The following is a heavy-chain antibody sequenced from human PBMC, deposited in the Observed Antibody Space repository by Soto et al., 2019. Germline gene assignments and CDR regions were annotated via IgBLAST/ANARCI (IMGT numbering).Heavy chain of an antibody. V-gene: IGHV1-18*01. Sequence: GASVKVSCKASGYTFTSYGISWVRQAPGQGLEWMGWISAYNGNTNYAQKLQGRVTMTTDTSTSTAYMELRSLRSDDTAVYYCARAPRGRHCSGGSCYSYQHWGQGTLVTVSS. J-gene: IGHJ1*01. CDR2: ISAYNGNT. CDR1: GYTFTSYG. D-gene: IGHD2-15*01. CDR3: ARAPRGRHCSGGSCYSYQH.